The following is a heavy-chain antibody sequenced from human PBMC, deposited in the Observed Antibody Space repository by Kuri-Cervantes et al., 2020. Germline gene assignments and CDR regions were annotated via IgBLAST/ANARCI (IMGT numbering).Heavy chain of an antibody. CDR3: ARFYSSAWSFDY. Sequence: SETMSLTCTVSGGSVSSGTYYWSWIRQPPGNELEWIGYIYYSGSTNYNPSLKGRVTISVDTSKIQFSLKLSSVTAADTAVYYCARFYSSAWSFDYWGQGTLVTVSS. V-gene: IGHV4-61*01. CDR2: IYYSGST. J-gene: IGHJ4*02. D-gene: IGHD6-19*01. CDR1: GGSVSSGTYY.